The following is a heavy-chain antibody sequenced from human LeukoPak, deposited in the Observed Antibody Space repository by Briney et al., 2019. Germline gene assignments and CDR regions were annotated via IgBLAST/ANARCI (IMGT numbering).Heavy chain of an antibody. D-gene: IGHD1-1*01. Sequence: RVASVKVSCKASGYTFTSYYMHWVRQAPGQGLEWMGWMNPNSGNTGYAQKFQGRVTITRNTSISTAYMELSSLRSEDTAVYYCARGTGWNDVLADYWGQGTLVTVSS. V-gene: IGHV1-8*03. CDR1: GYTFTSYY. J-gene: IGHJ4*02. CDR3: ARGTGWNDVLADY. CDR2: MNPNSGNT.